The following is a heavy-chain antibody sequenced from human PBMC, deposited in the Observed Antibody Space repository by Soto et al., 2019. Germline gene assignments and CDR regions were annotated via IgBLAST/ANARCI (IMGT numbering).Heavy chain of an antibody. Sequence: SETLSLTCTVSGGSISSGDYYWSWIRQPPGKGLEWIGYIYYSGSTYYNPSLKSRVTISVDTSKNQFSLKLSSVTAADTAVYYCARADPVGSTYYYGSGSYYFDYWGQGTLVTVSS. D-gene: IGHD3-10*01. V-gene: IGHV4-30-4*01. CDR2: IYYSGST. CDR1: GGSISSGDYY. J-gene: IGHJ4*02. CDR3: ARADPVGSTYYYGSGSYYFDY.